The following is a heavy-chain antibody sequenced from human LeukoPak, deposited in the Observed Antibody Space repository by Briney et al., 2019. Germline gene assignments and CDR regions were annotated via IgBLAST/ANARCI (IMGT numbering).Heavy chain of an antibody. CDR1: GFTFNSYA. CDR2: INCNGGST. V-gene: IGHV3-20*04. D-gene: IGHD3-22*01. CDR3: ASGWGSSGFDFDY. Sequence: GGSLRLSCAASGFTFNSYAMSWVRQAPGKGLEWVSGINCNGGSTDYADSVKGRFTISRDNAKNSLYLQMNSLRAEDTALYYCASGWGSSGFDFDYWGQGTLVTVSS. J-gene: IGHJ4*02.